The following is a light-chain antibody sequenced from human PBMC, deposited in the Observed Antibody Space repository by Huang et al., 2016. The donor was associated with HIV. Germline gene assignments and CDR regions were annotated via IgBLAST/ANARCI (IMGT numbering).Light chain of an antibody. CDR2: RVS. J-gene: IGKJ1*01. V-gene: IGKV2-30*02. CDR3: IQGAYWPPKT. CDR1: QSLGHADGNTY. Sequence: DVVLTQSTPSVTVTVGQQSSISCTSSQSLGHADGNTYLSWFHQGTGQSPRRLISRVSNRDSGVPDRFCGSGSGTAFTLKINGVEAEDVRIYYCIQGAYWPPKTFGQGTRIEI.